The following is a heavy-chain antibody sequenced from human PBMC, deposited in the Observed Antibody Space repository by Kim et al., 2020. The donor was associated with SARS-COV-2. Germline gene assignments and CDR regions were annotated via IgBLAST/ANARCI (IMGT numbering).Heavy chain of an antibody. CDR1: GFTFSSYG. J-gene: IGHJ4*02. V-gene: IGHV3-33*01. CDR3: ARGLPGRAMVRGAKFDY. Sequence: GGSLRLSCAASGFTFSSYGMHWVRQAPGKGLEWVAFVWYDGTNKYYADSVKGRFTVSRNTSNLFLQMNSLRVEDTAMYYCARGLPGRAMVRGAKFDYWGQGTLVTVYS. D-gene: IGHD3-10*01. CDR2: VWYDGTNK.